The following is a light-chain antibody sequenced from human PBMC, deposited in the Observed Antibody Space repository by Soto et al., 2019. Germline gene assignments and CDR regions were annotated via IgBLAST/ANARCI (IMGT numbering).Light chain of an antibody. J-gene: IGLJ2*01. CDR2: EAT. V-gene: IGLV2-23*01. CDR1: SSDVGSYNL. Sequence: QSALTQPASVSGSPGQSITISCTGTSSDVGSYNLVSWYQQHPGKAPKLMIYEATKRPSGVSDRFSGSKSGNTASLTISGLLAEDEADYYCCSYAGSRIVVFGGGTKLTV. CDR3: CSYAGSRIVV.